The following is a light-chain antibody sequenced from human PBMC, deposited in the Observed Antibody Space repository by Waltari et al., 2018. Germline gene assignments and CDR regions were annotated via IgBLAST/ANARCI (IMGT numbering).Light chain of an antibody. V-gene: IGKV1-17*01. Sequence: DIQMTQSPSSLSASIGDRVTITCRASQDIRDDLGWYQQKPGEAPRRLIYGASTLQTGVPSRFRGSGSGTDFTLTITSLQPEDFATYYCLQHSNYPFTFGPGTTVDVK. J-gene: IGKJ3*01. CDR3: LQHSNYPFT. CDR1: QDIRDD. CDR2: GAS.